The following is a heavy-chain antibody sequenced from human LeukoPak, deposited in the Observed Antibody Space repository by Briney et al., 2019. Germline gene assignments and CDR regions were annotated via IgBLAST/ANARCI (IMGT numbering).Heavy chain of an antibody. CDR2: IYTSGST. D-gene: IGHD4-11*01. CDR3: ARASVTTRWYYFDY. CDR1: GGSISSYY. J-gene: IGHJ4*02. Sequence: PSETLSLTCTVSGGSISSYYWSWIRQPAGKGLEWIGRIYTSGSTNYNPSLKSRVTMSVDTSKNQFSLKLSSVTAADTAVYYCARASVTTRWYYFDYWGQGTLVTVSS. V-gene: IGHV4-4*07.